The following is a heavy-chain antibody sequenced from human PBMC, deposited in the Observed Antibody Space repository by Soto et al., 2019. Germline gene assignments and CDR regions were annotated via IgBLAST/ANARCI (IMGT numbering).Heavy chain of an antibody. Sequence: SETLSLTCSVSCDSMTSGDYSWSWIRQPPGKGLEWLGYIYRTGNTHYSPSLKSRVSISQDRSKNQFSLELTSVTAADTAVYYCARGDYQYSIDYWGQGTLVTVSS. CDR2: IYRTGNT. CDR1: CDSMTSGDYS. V-gene: IGHV4-30-2*01. J-gene: IGHJ4*02. D-gene: IGHD2-2*01. CDR3: ARGDYQYSIDY.